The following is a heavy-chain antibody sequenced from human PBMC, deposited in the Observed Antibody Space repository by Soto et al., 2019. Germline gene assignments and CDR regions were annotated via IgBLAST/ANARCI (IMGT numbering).Heavy chain of an antibody. Sequence: QVQLVQSGTEVKKPGASVKVSRKASGYTFTSYGIHWVRQAPGQRLEWMGWINAANGDTKDSPKFQGIVTITRDTSASTAYMALSSLGSEDTAVYYWVRRHVSATGIDWFDPWGQGTLVTVSS. D-gene: IGHD6-13*01. CDR2: INAANGDT. CDR3: VRRHVSATGIDWFDP. J-gene: IGHJ5*02. V-gene: IGHV1-3*01. CDR1: GYTFTSYG.